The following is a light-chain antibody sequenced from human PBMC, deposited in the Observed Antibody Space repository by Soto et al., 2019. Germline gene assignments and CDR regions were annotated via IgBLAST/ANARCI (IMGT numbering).Light chain of an antibody. CDR3: QQSYSTPRT. CDR1: QSISSS. J-gene: IGKJ1*01. CDR2: SAS. V-gene: IGKV1-39*01. Sequence: DLQMTQSPSSLSASLGDRVTITCRASQSISSSLNWYQEKPGKAPKLLIYSASSLQTGVPSRFSGSGSGTDFTLTISSLQPEDFATYYCQQSYSTPRTFGQGTKVEIK.